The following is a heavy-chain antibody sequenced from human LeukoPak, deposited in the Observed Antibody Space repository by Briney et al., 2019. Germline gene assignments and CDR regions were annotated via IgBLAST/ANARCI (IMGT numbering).Heavy chain of an antibody. CDR1: GFTFDDYG. Sequence: WTGGSLRLSCAASGFTFDDYGISWVRQAPGKGLQWVSGINWNGGSTGYANSVKGRFTISRDNANNSLYLPRNILITQDTALYYCARDLYGDYYFAYWGQGTLVTVSS. CDR3: ARDLYGDYYFAY. D-gene: IGHD4-17*01. V-gene: IGHV3-20*04. J-gene: IGHJ4*02. CDR2: INWNGGST.